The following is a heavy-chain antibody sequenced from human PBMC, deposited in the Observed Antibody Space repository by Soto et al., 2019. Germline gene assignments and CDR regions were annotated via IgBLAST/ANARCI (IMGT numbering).Heavy chain of an antibody. Sequence: SVKVSCKASGGTFSSYTISWVRQAPGQGLEWMGRIIPILGIANYAQKFQGRVTITADKSTSTAYMELSSLRSEDTAVYYCARDPPHYYGSGSYYNVGNYFDYWGQGTLVTVSS. D-gene: IGHD3-10*01. J-gene: IGHJ4*02. V-gene: IGHV1-69*04. CDR1: GGTFSSYT. CDR2: IIPILGIA. CDR3: ARDPPHYYGSGSYYNVGNYFDY.